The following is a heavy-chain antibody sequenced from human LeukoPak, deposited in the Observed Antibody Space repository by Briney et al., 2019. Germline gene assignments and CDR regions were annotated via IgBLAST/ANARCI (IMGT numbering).Heavy chain of an antibody. J-gene: IGHJ5*02. CDR3: ARSRRWLQPGWFDP. Sequence: GASVKVSCKASGGTFSSYAISWVRQAPGQGLEWMGGIIPIFGTANYAQKFQGRITITTDESTSTAYMELSSLRSEDTAVYYCARSRRWLQPGWFDPWGQGTLVTVSS. D-gene: IGHD5-24*01. V-gene: IGHV1-69*05. CDR1: GGTFSSYA. CDR2: IIPIFGTA.